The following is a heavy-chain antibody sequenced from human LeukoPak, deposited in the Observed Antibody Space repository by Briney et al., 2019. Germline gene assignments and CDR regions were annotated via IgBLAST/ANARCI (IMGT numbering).Heavy chain of an antibody. V-gene: IGHV3-33*01. J-gene: IGHJ6*02. CDR2: IWYDGSNK. D-gene: IGHD3-9*01. CDR3: ARVPYDILTGSDSYYGMDV. CDR1: GFTFSSYG. Sequence: PGGSLRLSCAASGFTFSSYGMHWVRQAPGKGLEWVAVIWYDGSNKYYADSVKGRFTISRDNAKNSLYLQMNSLRAEDTAVYYCARVPYDILTGSDSYYGMDVWGQGTTVTVSS.